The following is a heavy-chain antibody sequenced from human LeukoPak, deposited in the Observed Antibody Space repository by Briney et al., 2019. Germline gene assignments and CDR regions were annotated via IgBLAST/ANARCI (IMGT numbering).Heavy chain of an antibody. D-gene: IGHD6-6*01. Sequence: ASVKVSCKASGYTFTGYYTHWVRQAPGQGLEWMGWINPNSGGTNYAQKSQGRVTMTRDTSISTAYMELSRLRSDDTAVYYCARGDIAARPPGYWGQGTLVTVSS. V-gene: IGHV1-2*02. CDR3: ARGDIAARPPGY. CDR2: INPNSGGT. CDR1: GYTFTGYY. J-gene: IGHJ4*02.